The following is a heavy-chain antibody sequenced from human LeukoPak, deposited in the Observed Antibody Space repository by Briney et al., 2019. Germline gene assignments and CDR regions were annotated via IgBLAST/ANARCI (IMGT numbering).Heavy chain of an antibody. Sequence: PGGSLRLSCAASGFTFSNAWMSWVRQAPGNGLEWVGRIKSKTDGGTTDYAAPVKGRFTISRDDSKNTLYLQMNSLKTEDTAVYYCTRDRYYDFWSGYYRAFDIWGQGTMVTVSS. V-gene: IGHV3-15*01. J-gene: IGHJ3*02. CDR3: TRDRYYDFWSGYYRAFDI. D-gene: IGHD3-3*01. CDR2: IKSKTDGGTT. CDR1: GFTFSNAW.